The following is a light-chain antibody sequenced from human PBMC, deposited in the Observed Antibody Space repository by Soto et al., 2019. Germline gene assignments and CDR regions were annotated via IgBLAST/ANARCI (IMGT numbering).Light chain of an antibody. Sequence: EIVLTQSPGTLSLSPGERATLSCRASQSVSSNYLAWYQQKPGQAPRLLIYGVSSRATGIPDRFSGSGSGTDFTLTISRLEPEDFAVYYCEQYSNSPLTFGGGTKVESK. V-gene: IGKV3-20*01. CDR2: GVS. J-gene: IGKJ4*01. CDR3: EQYSNSPLT. CDR1: QSVSSNY.